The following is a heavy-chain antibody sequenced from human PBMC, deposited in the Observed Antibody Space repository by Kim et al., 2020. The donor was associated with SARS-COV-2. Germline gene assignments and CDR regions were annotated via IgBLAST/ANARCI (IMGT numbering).Heavy chain of an antibody. J-gene: IGHJ4*02. D-gene: IGHD3-10*01. CDR3: ARGYASGSYYEY. V-gene: IGHV4-34*01. CDR2: INQGGST. Sequence: SETLSLTCAVYGGSFSGHYWSWIRQPPGKGLEWIGEINQGGSTTYNPSLKSRVTILLDTPKNQFSLKLTSVTAADTAVYFCARGYASGSYYEYWGQGTLVTVSS. CDR1: GGSFSGHY.